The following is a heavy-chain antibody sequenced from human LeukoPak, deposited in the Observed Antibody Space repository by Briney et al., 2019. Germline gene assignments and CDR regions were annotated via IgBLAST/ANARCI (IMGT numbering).Heavy chain of an antibody. V-gene: IGHV4-31*03. D-gene: IGHD6-6*01. CDR1: GGSISSGAYY. CDR2: IYYGGTT. Sequence: SETLSLTCTVSGGSISSGAYYWSWIRQHPGTGLEWIGYIYYGGTTYYSPSLKSRVTISVDTSKNQFSLKLSSVTAADTAVYYCAREYSSSQGWFDPWGQGTLVTVSS. J-gene: IGHJ5*02. CDR3: AREYSSSQGWFDP.